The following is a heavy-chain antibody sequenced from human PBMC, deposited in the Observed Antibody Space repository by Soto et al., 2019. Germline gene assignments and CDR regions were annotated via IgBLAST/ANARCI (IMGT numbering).Heavy chain of an antibody. Sequence: LSLPCSVSGGSIRDYFWTWVRQPPGKGLEWIGYISSSGTINYNSSLKSRVTISLDTSRNHFSLKLTSVTTADTGVYFCARDRKLVIPGNYYYYGMDVWGQGTTVTVSS. V-gene: IGHV4-59*12. CDR1: GGSIRDYF. J-gene: IGHJ6*02. CDR3: ARDRKLVIPGNYYYYGMDV. CDR2: ISSSGTI. D-gene: IGHD3-10*01.